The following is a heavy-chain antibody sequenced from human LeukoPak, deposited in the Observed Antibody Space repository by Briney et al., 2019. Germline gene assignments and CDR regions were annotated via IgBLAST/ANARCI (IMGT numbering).Heavy chain of an antibody. D-gene: IGHD3-22*01. V-gene: IGHV1-69*05. CDR2: IIPIFGTA. Sequence: SVKVSCKASGGTFSSYAISWVRQAPGQGLEWMGGIIPIFGTANYAQKFQGRVTITTDESTSTAYMELSSLRSEDTAVYYCARDTVGSGYDRLYYFDYWGQGTLVTVSS. CDR3: ARDTVGSGYDRLYYFDY. CDR1: GGTFSSYA. J-gene: IGHJ4*02.